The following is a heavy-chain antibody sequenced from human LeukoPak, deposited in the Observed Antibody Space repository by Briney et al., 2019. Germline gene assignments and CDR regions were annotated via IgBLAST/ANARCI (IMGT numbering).Heavy chain of an antibody. V-gene: IGHV4-61*01. CDR3: AXDPSGYFNY. D-gene: IGHD3-22*01. CDR1: GGSVSSGNYY. CDR2: IYNSGST. J-gene: IGHJ4*02. Sequence: SETLSLTCTVSGGSVSSGNYYWSWIRQPPGKGLEWIGYIYNSGSTNYNPSLKSRVTISVDTSKNQFSLKLSSMTAADTAVYYCAXDPSGYFNYWGQGTLATVSS.